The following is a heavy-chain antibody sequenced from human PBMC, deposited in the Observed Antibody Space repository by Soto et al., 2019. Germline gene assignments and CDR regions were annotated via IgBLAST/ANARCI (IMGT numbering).Heavy chain of an antibody. CDR1: GGTFSSYA. D-gene: IGHD2-2*01. CDR2: IIPIFGTA. Sequence: SVKVSCKASGGTFSSYAISWVRQAPGQGLEWMGGIIPIFGTANYAQKFQGRVTITADESTSTAYMELSSLRSEDTAVYYCARSGHQLFPPDYYYGMDVWGQGTTVTVSS. J-gene: IGHJ6*02. V-gene: IGHV1-69*13. CDR3: ARSGHQLFPPDYYYGMDV.